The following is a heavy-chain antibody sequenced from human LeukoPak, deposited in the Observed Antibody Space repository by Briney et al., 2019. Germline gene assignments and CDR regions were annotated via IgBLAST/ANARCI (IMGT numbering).Heavy chain of an antibody. J-gene: IGHJ4*02. D-gene: IGHD2-2*01. CDR3: ARVGCSSTSCYEVDY. CDR1: GFTFSSYW. V-gene: IGHV3-74*01. CDR2: INSDGSST. Sequence: PGGSLRLSCVASGFTFSSYWMHWVRQAPGKGLVWVSRINSDGSSTSYADSVKGRFTISRDNSKNTLYLQMNSLRAEDTALYYCARVGCSSTSCYEVDYWGQGTLVTVSS.